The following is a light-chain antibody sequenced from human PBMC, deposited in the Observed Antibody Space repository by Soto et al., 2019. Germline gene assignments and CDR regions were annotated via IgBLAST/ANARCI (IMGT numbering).Light chain of an antibody. J-gene: IGKJ2*01. CDR3: QQYNNWPTGT. CDR2: GAS. V-gene: IGKV3-15*01. Sequence: EIVMAQSPATLSVSPGERATLSCRASQSVSSNLAWSQQNPGQAPRLIIYGASTRATGIPARFSGRGSGTEVSRTNSSMQSEEFAVYYFQQYNNWPTGTFGQATKQV. CDR1: QSVSSN.